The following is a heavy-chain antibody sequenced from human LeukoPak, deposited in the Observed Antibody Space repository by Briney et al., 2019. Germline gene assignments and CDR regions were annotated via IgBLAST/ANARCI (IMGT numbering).Heavy chain of an antibody. J-gene: IGHJ4*02. Sequence: GGSLRLSCTASGFTFSSYAMTWVRQAPGKGLEWVSAISNSDATTYYADSVKGRFTIPRDNSKNTLYLQMNSLRAEDTAVYYCAKDGGVRGYFDYWGQGTLVTVSA. CDR2: ISNSDATT. D-gene: IGHD3-10*01. V-gene: IGHV3-23*01. CDR1: GFTFSSYA. CDR3: AKDGGVRGYFDY.